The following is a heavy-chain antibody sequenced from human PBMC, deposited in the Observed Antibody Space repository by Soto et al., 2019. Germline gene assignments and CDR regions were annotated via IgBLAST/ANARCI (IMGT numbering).Heavy chain of an antibody. Sequence: GSLRLSCEASGFTFSRYSMNWVRQAPGKGLEWVSYIGSSSSPIYCADSVKGRFTISRDNVKKSVYLQMTSLRDDDTAVYYCARATGNWNYGDGLDVWGQGTTVTVSS. CDR3: ARATGNWNYGDGLDV. V-gene: IGHV3-48*02. J-gene: IGHJ6*02. CDR1: GFTFSRYS. D-gene: IGHD1-7*01. CDR2: IGSSSSPI.